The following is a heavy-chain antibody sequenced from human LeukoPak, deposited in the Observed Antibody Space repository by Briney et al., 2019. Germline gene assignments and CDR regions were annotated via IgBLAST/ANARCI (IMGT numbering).Heavy chain of an antibody. Sequence: GASVKVSCKASGYTFTGYYMHWVRQAPGKGLEWMGWINPNSGGTNYAQKFQGRVTMTRDTSISTAYMELSRLRSDDTAVYYCTREAAAPNWFDPWGQGTLVTVSS. CDR3: TREAAAPNWFDP. V-gene: IGHV1-2*02. D-gene: IGHD6-13*01. CDR2: INPNSGGT. CDR1: GYTFTGYY. J-gene: IGHJ5*02.